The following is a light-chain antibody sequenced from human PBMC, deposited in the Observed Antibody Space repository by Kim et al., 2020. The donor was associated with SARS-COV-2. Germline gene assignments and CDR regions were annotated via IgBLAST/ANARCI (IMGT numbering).Light chain of an antibody. CDR1: TGAVTSGYY. CDR3: LLYFGGAQWGI. V-gene: IGLV7-43*01. Sequence: QAVVTQEPSLTVSPGGTVTLTCASGTGAVTSGYYPNWFQQKPGQAPRALIYSTNYRHSWTPARFSGSLLGGKAALTLSGVQPEDEAEYYCLLYFGGAQWGIFGGGNKLTVL. CDR2: STN. J-gene: IGLJ2*01.